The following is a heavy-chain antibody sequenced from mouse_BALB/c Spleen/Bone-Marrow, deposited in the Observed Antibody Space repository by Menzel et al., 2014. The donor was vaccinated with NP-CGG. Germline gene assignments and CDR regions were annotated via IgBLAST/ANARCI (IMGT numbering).Heavy chain of an antibody. CDR1: GFNIKDYY. CDR3: VRAARTFDY. J-gene: IGHJ2*01. V-gene: IGHV14-3*02. D-gene: IGHD3-1*01. Sequence: VQLQQSGAELVRSGASVKLSCTASGFNIKDYYMHWVKQRPEQGLEWIGRIDPANADTKYGPKFQGKATITADTSSNTVYLQFISLTSEDTAIYYCVRAARTFDYWGQGTTLTVSS. CDR2: IDPANADT.